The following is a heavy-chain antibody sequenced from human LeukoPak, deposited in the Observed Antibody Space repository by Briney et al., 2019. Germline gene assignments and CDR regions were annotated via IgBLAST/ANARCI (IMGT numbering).Heavy chain of an antibody. V-gene: IGHV3-30*18. CDR1: GFTFSSYG. CDR2: ISYDGSNK. Sequence: GRSLRLSCAASGFTFSSYGMHWVRQAPGKGLEWMALISYDGSNKYYANSVKGRLTISRDNPKNTLYLQMNSLTAEDTAVYYCAKLPYCGGDCYAGASDIWGQGTMVTVSS. J-gene: IGHJ3*02. D-gene: IGHD2-21*02. CDR3: AKLPYCGGDCYAGASDI.